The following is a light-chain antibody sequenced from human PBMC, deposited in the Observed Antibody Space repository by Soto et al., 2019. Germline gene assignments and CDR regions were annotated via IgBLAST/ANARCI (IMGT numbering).Light chain of an antibody. CDR3: SSYTSSSTLDVV. V-gene: IGLV2-14*01. CDR2: DVS. Sequence: QSALTQPASVSGSPGQSITISCTGTSIEVGGYNYVSWYQQHPGKAPKLIIYDVSNRPSGVSNRFSGSKSGNTASLTISGLQAEDEADYYCSSYTSSSTLDVVFGGGTKLTVL. J-gene: IGLJ2*01. CDR1: SIEVGGYNY.